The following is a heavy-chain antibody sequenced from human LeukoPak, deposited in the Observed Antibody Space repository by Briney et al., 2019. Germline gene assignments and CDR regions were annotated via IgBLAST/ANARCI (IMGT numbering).Heavy chain of an antibody. J-gene: IGHJ3*02. CDR1: GYSISSGYY. V-gene: IGHV4-38-2*02. CDR2: IYHSGST. D-gene: IGHD6-13*01. CDR3: ARVCKSWTDAFDI. Sequence: PSETLSLTCTVSGYSISSGYYWGWIRQPPGKGLEWIGSIYHSGSTYYNPSLKSRVTISVDTSKNQFSLMVSSVTAADTAVYYCARVCKSWTDAFDIWGQGTMVTVSS.